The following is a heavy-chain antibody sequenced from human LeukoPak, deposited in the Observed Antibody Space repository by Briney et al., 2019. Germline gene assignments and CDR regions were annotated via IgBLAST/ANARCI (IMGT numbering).Heavy chain of an antibody. D-gene: IGHD3-10*02. CDR1: GYSFTSYW. Sequence: GESLKISCKGSGYSFTSYWISWVRQMPGKGLEWMGRIDPSDSYTNYSPSFQGHVTNSADQSISTAYQEWSSRKASDSAMYYSARRFVFGELIDYGGQGTLVSVSS. CDR2: IDPSDSYT. V-gene: IGHV5-10-1*01. J-gene: IGHJ4*02. CDR3: ARRFVFGELIDY.